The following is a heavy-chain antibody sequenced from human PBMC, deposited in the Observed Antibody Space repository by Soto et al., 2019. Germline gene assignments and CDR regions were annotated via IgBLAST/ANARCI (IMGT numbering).Heavy chain of an antibody. CDR2: IKHDGSEK. D-gene: IGHD6-13*01. Sequence: GGSLILSCAASGFTFSTFWTSWVRPAPGKGLEWVANIKHDGSEKYYVDSLKGRFTISRDNAKNSLYLQMKSLRAEDTAVYYCARVRGYTSSWHSYYYYYGMDVWGQGTTVTVSS. CDR1: GFTFSTFW. J-gene: IGHJ6*02. CDR3: ARVRGYTSSWHSYYYYYGMDV. V-gene: IGHV3-7*01.